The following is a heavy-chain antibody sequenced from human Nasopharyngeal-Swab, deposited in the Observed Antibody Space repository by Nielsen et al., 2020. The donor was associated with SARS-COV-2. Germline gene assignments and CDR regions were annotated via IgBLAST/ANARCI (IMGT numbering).Heavy chain of an antibody. V-gene: IGHV3-9*01. CDR2: ISWNSGSI. D-gene: IGHD3-10*01. CDR1: GFTFDDYA. Sequence: GGSLRLSCTASGFTFDDYAMHWVRQAPGKGLEWASGISWNSGSIGYADSVKGRFTISRDNAKNSLYLQMNSLRAEDTALYYCASEDGFGEFYGMDVWGQGTTVTVSS. CDR3: ASEDGFGEFYGMDV. J-gene: IGHJ6*02.